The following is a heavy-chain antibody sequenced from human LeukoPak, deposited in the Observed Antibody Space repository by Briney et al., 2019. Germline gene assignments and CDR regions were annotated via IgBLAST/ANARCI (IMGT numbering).Heavy chain of an antibody. CDR3: ARVTTGGYYNY. Sequence: SETLSLIRTVSGRSVSSGSYDWSWIRQPAGKGLDWIGRIYTMGSTNYNPSLKSPFTRSLATSENHFSLKLSSVAAADTAVYYCARVTTGGYYNYWGQGTLVTVSS. V-gene: IGHV4-61*02. CDR1: GRSVSSGSYD. D-gene: IGHD3-22*01. J-gene: IGHJ4*02. CDR2: IYTMGST.